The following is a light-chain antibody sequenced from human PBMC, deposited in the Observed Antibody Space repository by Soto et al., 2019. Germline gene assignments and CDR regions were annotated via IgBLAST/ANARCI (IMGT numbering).Light chain of an antibody. V-gene: IGLV2-23*02. J-gene: IGLJ2*01. CDR1: SSDVGTYNL. Sequence: QSALTQPASVSGSPGQSITISCTGTSSDVGTYNLVSWYQQHPGKAPKLIIYEVSKWPSGVSNRFSGSKSGNTASLTVSGLQAEDEADYYCCSYAGSSSPVVFGGGTKLTVL. CDR3: CSYAGSSSPVV. CDR2: EVS.